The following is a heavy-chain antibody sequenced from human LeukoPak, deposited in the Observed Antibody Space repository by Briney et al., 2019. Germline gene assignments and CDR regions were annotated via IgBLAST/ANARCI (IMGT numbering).Heavy chain of an antibody. Sequence: APVKVSCKASGYTFTGYYMHWVRQAPGQGLEWMGRINPNSGGTNYAQKFQGRVTMTRDTSISTAYMELSRLRSDDTAVYYCARAQTIFGVVIMGSWGQGTLVTVSS. J-gene: IGHJ4*02. CDR1: GYTFTGYY. V-gene: IGHV1-2*06. CDR3: ARAQTIFGVVIMGS. CDR2: INPNSGGT. D-gene: IGHD3-3*01.